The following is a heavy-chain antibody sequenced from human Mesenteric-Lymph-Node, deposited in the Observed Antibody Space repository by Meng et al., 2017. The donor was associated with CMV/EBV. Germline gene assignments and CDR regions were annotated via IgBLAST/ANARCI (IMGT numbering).Heavy chain of an antibody. CDR1: GGSISSGGYS. CDR3: AGVLMVYATIDP. CDR2: IYHSEST. V-gene: IGHV4-30-2*01. Sequence: VSGGSISSGGYSWSWIRQPPGKGLEWIGYIYHSESTYYNPSLKSRVTISVDRSKNQFSLKLSSVAAADTAAYYCAGVLMVYATIDPWGQGTLVTVSS. J-gene: IGHJ5*02. D-gene: IGHD2-8*01.